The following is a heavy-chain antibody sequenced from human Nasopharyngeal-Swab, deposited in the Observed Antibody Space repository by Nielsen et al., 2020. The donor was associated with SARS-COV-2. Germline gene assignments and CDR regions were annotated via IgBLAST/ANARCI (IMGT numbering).Heavy chain of an antibody. D-gene: IGHD5-12*01. CDR2: IIPIFGTA. CDR3: ARAGKKQGATEYYFDY. Sequence: SVNVSCKASGGAFSSYGISWVRQAPGQGLEWMGGIIPIFGTANYAQKFQGRVTITADESTSTAYMELSSLRSEDTAVYYCARAGKKQGATEYYFDYWGQGTLVTVSS. CDR1: GGAFSSYG. V-gene: IGHV1-69*13. J-gene: IGHJ4*02.